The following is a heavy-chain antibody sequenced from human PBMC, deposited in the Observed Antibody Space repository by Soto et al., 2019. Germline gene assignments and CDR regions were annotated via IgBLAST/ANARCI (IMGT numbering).Heavy chain of an antibody. CDR2: IWHDGTNK. J-gene: IGHJ6*02. V-gene: IGHV3-33*01. D-gene: IGHD2-8*01. CDR1: GFTFNSFG. CDR3: ARTGLQIVQATSYSSGLDV. Sequence: QVQLVESGGGVVQPGTSLRLSCEASGFTFNSFGMHWVRQAPGKGLEWVAVIWHDGTNKYYVDSVKGRFTISRDNSKDTLYLHMNTLRAEDTAVYYCARTGLQIVQATSYSSGLDVWGQGTTVTVSS.